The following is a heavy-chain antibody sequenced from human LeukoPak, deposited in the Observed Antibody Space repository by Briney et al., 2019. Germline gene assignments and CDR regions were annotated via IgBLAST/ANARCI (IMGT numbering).Heavy chain of an antibody. CDR1: GGSFSGYY. V-gene: IGHV4-34*01. Sequence: SETLSLTCAVYGGSFSGYYWSWIRQPPGKGLEWIGEINHSGSTNYNPSLKSRVTISVDTSKNQFSLQLNSVTPEDTAVYYCARDRGMARIFDYWGQGTLVTVSS. J-gene: IGHJ4*02. D-gene: IGHD5-24*01. CDR3: ARDRGMARIFDY. CDR2: INHSGST.